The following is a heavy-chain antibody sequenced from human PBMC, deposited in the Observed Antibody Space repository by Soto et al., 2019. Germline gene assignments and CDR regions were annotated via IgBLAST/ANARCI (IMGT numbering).Heavy chain of an antibody. D-gene: IGHD6-13*01. CDR3: ARERSAAGTGWFDP. Sequence: QVQLVQSGAEVKKPGASVKVSCKASGYTFTSSDINWVRQATGQGLEWMGWMNTNSGNTGYAQKFQGRVTMTRNTSRSTAYMELSSLRSEDTAVYYCARERSAAGTGWFDPWGQGTRVTVSS. CDR1: GYTFTSSD. J-gene: IGHJ5*02. CDR2: MNTNSGNT. V-gene: IGHV1-8*01.